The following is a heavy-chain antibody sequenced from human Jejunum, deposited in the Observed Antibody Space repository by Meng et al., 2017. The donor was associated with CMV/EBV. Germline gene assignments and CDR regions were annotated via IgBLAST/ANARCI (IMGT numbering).Heavy chain of an antibody. J-gene: IGHJ4*02. D-gene: IGHD2-2*01. V-gene: IGHV4-34*01. Sequence: YGGSFSGYYWSGIRQSPGQGLEWIGPINHSGSASYNPSLRRRVTISEDTSKNQFSLRLTSVTAADTAIYYCARKYCGSSNCYPFDYWGQGELVTVSS. CDR2: INHSGSA. CDR1: GGSFSGYY. CDR3: ARKYCGSSNCYPFDY.